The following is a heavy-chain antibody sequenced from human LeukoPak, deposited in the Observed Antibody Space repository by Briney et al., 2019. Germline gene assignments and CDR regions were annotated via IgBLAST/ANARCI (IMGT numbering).Heavy chain of an antibody. J-gene: IGHJ6*03. D-gene: IGHD5-18*01. CDR1: GGSISSYY. CDR2: IYTSGST. V-gene: IGHV4-4*07. Sequence: PSETLSLTCTVSGGSISSYYWSWIRQPAGKGLEWIGRIYTSGSTNYNPSLKSRVTTSVDTSKNQFSLKLSSVTAADTAVYYCARAERRGYSYGPPYYYYYYMDVWGKGTTVTVSS. CDR3: ARAERRGYSYGPPYYYYYYMDV.